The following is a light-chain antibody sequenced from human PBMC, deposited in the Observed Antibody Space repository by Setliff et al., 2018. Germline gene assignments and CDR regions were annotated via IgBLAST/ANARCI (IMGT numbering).Light chain of an antibody. CDR2: EVS. V-gene: IGLV2-14*01. J-gene: IGLJ2*01. CDR3: SSYTSSTTKI. Sequence: QSALTQPASVSGSPGQSITISCTGTSNDIGGYKYVSWYQQHPGKAPKLMIYEVSNRPSGVSDRFSGSKSGNTASLTISGLQAEDEADYYCSSYTSSTTKIFGGGTKVT. CDR1: SNDIGGYKY.